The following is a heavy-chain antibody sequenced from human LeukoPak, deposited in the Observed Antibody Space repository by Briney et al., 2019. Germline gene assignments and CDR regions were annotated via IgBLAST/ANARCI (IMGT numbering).Heavy chain of an antibody. D-gene: IGHD2-2*01. CDR3: ARESPTLEADIVVVPAAFDY. J-gene: IGHJ4*02. CDR1: GFTFSSYS. Sequence: PGGSLRLSCAASGFTFSSYSMNWVRQAPGKGLEWVSSISSSSSYIYYADSVKGRFTISRDNAKNSLYLQMNSLRAEDTAVYYCARESPTLEADIVVVPAAFDYWGQGTLVTVSS. V-gene: IGHV3-21*01. CDR2: ISSSSSYI.